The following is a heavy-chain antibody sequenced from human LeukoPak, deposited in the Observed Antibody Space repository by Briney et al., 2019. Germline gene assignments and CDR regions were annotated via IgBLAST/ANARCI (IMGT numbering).Heavy chain of an antibody. V-gene: IGHV3-30*18. D-gene: IGHD5-24*01. Sequence: GGSLRLSCAASGFTFSSYGMHWVRQAPGKGLEWVAVISYDGSNKYYADSVKGRFTISRDNSKNTLYLQMNSLRAEDTAVYYCAKDAWLQLRMYFDYSGQGTLVTVSS. CDR3: AKDAWLQLRMYFDY. J-gene: IGHJ4*02. CDR2: ISYDGSNK. CDR1: GFTFSSYG.